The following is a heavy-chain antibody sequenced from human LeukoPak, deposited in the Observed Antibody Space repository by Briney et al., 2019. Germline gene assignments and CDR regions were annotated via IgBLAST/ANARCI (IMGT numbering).Heavy chain of an antibody. J-gene: IGHJ3*02. CDR3: AKRSMKYQLRSGAFDI. V-gene: IGHV3-23*01. Sequence: GGSLRLSCAASGFTFSSYAMSWVRQAPGKGLEWVSAISGSGGSTDYADSVKGRFTISGDNSKNTLYLQMNSLRAEDTAVYYCAKRSMKYQLRSGAFDIWGQGTMVTVSS. CDR1: GFTFSSYA. D-gene: IGHD2-2*01. CDR2: ISGSGGST.